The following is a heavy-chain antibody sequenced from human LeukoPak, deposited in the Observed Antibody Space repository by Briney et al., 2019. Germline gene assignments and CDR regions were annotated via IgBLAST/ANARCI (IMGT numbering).Heavy chain of an antibody. CDR3: ARLGYCSSTSCRPTHFDY. J-gene: IGHJ4*02. CDR2: IYYSGST. D-gene: IGHD2-2*01. Sequence: GSLRLSCAASGFTFSSYSMNWVRQAPGKGLEWIGSIYYSGSTYYNPSLKSRVTISVDTSKNQFSLKLSSVTAADTAVYYCARLGYCSSTSCRPTHFDYWGQGTLVTVSS. V-gene: IGHV4-39*01. CDR1: GFTFSSYSMN.